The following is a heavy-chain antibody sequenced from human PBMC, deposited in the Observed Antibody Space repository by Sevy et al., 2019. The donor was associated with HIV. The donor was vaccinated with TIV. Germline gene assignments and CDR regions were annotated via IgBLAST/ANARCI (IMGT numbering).Heavy chain of an antibody. D-gene: IGHD2-2*01. J-gene: IGHJ3*02. Sequence: SETLSLTCAVYGGSFSGYYWSWIRQPPGKGLEWIGEINHSGSTNYNPSLKSRVTISVDTSKNQFTLKLSSVTAADTAVYYCARHCGTTSCSHAFDIWGQGTMVTVSS. V-gene: IGHV4-34*01. CDR1: GGSFSGYY. CDR3: ARHCGTTSCSHAFDI. CDR2: INHSGST.